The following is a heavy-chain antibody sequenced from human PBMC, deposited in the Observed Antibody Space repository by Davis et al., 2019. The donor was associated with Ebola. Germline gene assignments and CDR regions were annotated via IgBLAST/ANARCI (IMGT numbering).Heavy chain of an antibody. CDR3: ARVPATYYSMDV. V-gene: IGHV3-48*01. CDR2: ISRGSRAI. CDR1: GFTFRDYS. J-gene: IGHJ6*04. Sequence: GESLKISCEASGFTFRDYSMNWVRQAPGKGLEWVSHISRGSRAIYYADSVKGRFTISRDNSKNTLFLHINSLRVEDTAVYYCARVPATYYSMDVWGKGTTVTVSS.